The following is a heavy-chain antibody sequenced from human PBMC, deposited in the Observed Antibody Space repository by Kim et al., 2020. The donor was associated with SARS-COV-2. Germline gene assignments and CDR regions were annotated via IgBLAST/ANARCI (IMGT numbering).Heavy chain of an antibody. D-gene: IGHD4-17*01. CDR1: GFTFNTYT. J-gene: IGHJ1*01. CDR3: ARDLYDYGKYFQH. V-gene: IGHV3-21*01. CDR2: MSSSGSDV. Sequence: GGSLRLSCVASGFTFNTYTMNWVRQAPGKGLECVSFMSSSGSDVYYADSVKGRFTISRDNAKNSLFLQMDSLRAEDTAVYYCARDLYDYGKYFQHWGQGTLVIVSS.